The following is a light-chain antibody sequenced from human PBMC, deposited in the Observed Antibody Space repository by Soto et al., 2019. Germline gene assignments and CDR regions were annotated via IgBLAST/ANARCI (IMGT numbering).Light chain of an antibody. V-gene: IGKV3-20*01. CDR1: QSVSSSY. J-gene: IGKJ2*01. CDR2: GAS. Sequence: ESVLTQSPGTLSLSPGERATLSCRASQSVSSSYLAWYQQKPGQAPRLLIYGASSRATGIPDRFSGSGSGTDFTLTISRLEPEDFAVYYCQQYGSSTDMYTFGQGTKLEIK. CDR3: QQYGSSTDMYT.